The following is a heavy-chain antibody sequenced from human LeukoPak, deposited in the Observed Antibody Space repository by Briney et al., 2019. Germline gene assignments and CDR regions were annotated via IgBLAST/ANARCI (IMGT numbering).Heavy chain of an antibody. J-gene: IGHJ4*02. Sequence: SVKVSCKASGYTFTSYGISWVRQAPGQGLEWMGWISAYNGNTNYAQKLQGRVTMTTDTSTSTAYMELRSLRSDDTAVYYCARERRSTVTSRYYFDYWGQGTLVTVSS. V-gene: IGHV1-18*01. D-gene: IGHD4-17*01. CDR3: ARERRSTVTSRYYFDY. CDR1: GYTFTSYG. CDR2: ISAYNGNT.